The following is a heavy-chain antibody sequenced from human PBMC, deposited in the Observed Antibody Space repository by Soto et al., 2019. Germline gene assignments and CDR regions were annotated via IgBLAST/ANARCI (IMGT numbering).Heavy chain of an antibody. Sequence: SVKVSCKASGGTFSSYAISWVRQAPGQGLEWMGGIIPIFGTANYAQKFQGRVTITADESTSTAYMELSSLRSEDTAVYYCARDLYSGYEHYYYYGMDFWGQGTTVTVSS. D-gene: IGHD5-12*01. V-gene: IGHV1-69*13. CDR3: ARDLYSGYEHYYYYGMDF. J-gene: IGHJ6*02. CDR1: GGTFSSYA. CDR2: IIPIFGTA.